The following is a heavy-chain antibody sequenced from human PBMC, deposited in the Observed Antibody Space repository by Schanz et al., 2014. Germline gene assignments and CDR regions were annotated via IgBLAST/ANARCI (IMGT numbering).Heavy chain of an antibody. V-gene: IGHV3-48*01. CDR3: AKVAPAATYLDS. J-gene: IGHJ4*02. D-gene: IGHD2-2*01. CDR2: ISRSSSTI. CDR1: GFTFSTYA. Sequence: VQLLQSGGALVQPGGSLRLSCSASGFTFSTYAMSWVRQAPGKGLEWVSYISRSSSTIYYADSVRGRFTISRDNAKNSLFLQMNSLSAEDTAVYYCAKVAPAATYLDSWGLGTLVTVSS.